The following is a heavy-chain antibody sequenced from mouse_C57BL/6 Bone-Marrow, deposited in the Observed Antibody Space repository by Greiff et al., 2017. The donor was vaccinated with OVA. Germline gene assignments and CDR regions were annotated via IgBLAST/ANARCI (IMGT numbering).Heavy chain of an antibody. Sequence: VQLKQSGPELVKPGASVKITCKASGYSFTDYNMNWVKQSNGKRLEWIGVINPNYGTTSYNQKLKGKATFTVDQSSSTAYMQLNSLTSEDSAVYYCAFYYGSSYRYFDVWGTGTTVTVSS. D-gene: IGHD1-1*01. J-gene: IGHJ1*03. CDR1: GYSFTDYN. CDR3: AFYYGSSYRYFDV. V-gene: IGHV1-39*01. CDR2: INPNYGTT.